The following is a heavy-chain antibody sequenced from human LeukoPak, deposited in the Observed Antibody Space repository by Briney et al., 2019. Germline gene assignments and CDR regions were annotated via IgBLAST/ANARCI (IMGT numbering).Heavy chain of an antibody. D-gene: IGHD2/OR15-2a*01. J-gene: IGHJ4*02. CDR1: GFTFGSYA. CDR2: ISGSGNNT. Sequence: GGSLRLSCAAAGFTFGSYAMSWVRQTPGKGLEWVSTISGSGNNTYYADSVKGRFTISKDNAKNTVYLQMNSLRAEDTAVYYCVSFYETYWGRGTLVTVSS. V-gene: IGHV3-23*01. CDR3: VSFYETY.